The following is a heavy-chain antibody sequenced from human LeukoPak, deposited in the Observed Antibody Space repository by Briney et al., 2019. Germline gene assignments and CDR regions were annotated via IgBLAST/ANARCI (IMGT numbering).Heavy chain of an antibody. J-gene: IGHJ4*02. D-gene: IGHD3-10*01. V-gene: IGHV1-69*04. Sequence: GASVKVSCKASGGTFSSYAISWVRQAPGQGLEWMGRIIPILGIANYAQKFQGRVTITADKSTSTAYMELSSLRSEDTAVYYCARAEGNYYGSGSPEYYFDYWGQGTLVTVSS. CDR1: GGTFSSYA. CDR3: ARAEGNYYGSGSPEYYFDY. CDR2: IIPILGIA.